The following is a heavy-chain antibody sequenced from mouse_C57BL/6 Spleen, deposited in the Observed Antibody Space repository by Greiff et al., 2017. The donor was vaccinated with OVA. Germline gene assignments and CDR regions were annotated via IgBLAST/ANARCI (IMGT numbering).Heavy chain of an antibody. CDR2: IDPSDSET. J-gene: IGHJ2*01. CDR3: ARGSITTVVAFDY. D-gene: IGHD1-1*01. Sequence: QVQLQQPGAELVRPGSSVKLSCKASGYTFTSYWMHWVKQRPIQGLEWIGNIDPSDSETHYNQKFKDKATLTVDKSSSTAYMQLSSLTSEDSAVYYCARGSITTVVAFDYWGQGTTLTVSS. CDR1: GYTFTSYW. V-gene: IGHV1-52*01.